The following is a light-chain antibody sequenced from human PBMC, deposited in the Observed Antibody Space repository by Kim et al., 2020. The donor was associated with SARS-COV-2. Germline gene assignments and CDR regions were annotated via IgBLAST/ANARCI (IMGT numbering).Light chain of an antibody. CDR1: QRVRSRN. Sequence: PGERTAHSSRASQRVRSRNIVWDQHKPGQGPRLISYNASNRANGIPDRCSGSGYGTEFTLTIRRVQTEDFAVYYCQQYGDSPRTFGQGTKVDIK. V-gene: IGKV3-20*01. J-gene: IGKJ1*01. CDR3: QQYGDSPRT. CDR2: NAS.